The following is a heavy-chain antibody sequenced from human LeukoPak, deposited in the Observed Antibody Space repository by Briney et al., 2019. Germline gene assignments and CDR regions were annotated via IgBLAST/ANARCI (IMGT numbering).Heavy chain of an antibody. D-gene: IGHD4-11*01. J-gene: IGHJ3*02. V-gene: IGHV3-7*03. Sequence: PGGSLRLSCAASGLTFSSYSMNWVRQAPGKGLEWVANIHQHGSKENYLDSVKGRFTISRDNSKNTLYLQKNSLRAEDTAVYYCARGRQSSDAFDIWGQGTMVTVSS. CDR2: IHQHGSKE. CDR1: GLTFSSYS. CDR3: ARGRQSSDAFDI.